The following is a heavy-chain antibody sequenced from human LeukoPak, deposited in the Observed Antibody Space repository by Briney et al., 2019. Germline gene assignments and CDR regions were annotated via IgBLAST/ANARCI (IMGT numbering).Heavy chain of an antibody. D-gene: IGHD3-16*01. CDR2: IIPVLSTA. CDR1: GYTFTNYD. J-gene: IGHJ6*03. CDR3: ATTGGDIYYYYMDV. Sequence: ASVKVSCKASGYTFTNYDINWVRQAPGQGLEWMGGIIPVLSTANYAQKFQDRVTITADESTSTTYMELSSLKSEDTAVYYCATTGGDIYYYYMDVWGKGTTVTISS. V-gene: IGHV1-69*13.